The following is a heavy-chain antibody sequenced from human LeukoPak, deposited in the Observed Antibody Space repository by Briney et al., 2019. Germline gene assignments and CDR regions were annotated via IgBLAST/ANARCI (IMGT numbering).Heavy chain of an antibody. CDR2: IKQDGSER. CDR3: ARQLASGFDP. V-gene: IGHV3-7*01. Sequence: GGSLRLSCAASGFTFTTFWMSWVRQAPGRGLEWVANIKQDGSERYYVDSVKGRFTISRDNAKNSLYLQMNSLRAEDTAIYYCARQLASGFDPWGQGTLVTVSS. J-gene: IGHJ5*02. CDR1: GFTFTTFW. D-gene: IGHD1-1*01.